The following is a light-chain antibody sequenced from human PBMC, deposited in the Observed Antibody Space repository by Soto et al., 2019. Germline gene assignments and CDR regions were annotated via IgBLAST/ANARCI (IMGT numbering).Light chain of an antibody. J-gene: IGLJ1*01. CDR1: SSDIGRYNY. CDR3: TSCITANTRCV. Sequence: SVLTQPASVSGSPGQSITISCTGTSSDIGRYNYVSWFQQHPGKVPKLVIFEVNYRPSGVSDRFSGSKSGNTASLTITGLQAEDEADYYCTSCITANTRCVFGSGTKVT. V-gene: IGLV2-14*01. CDR2: EVN.